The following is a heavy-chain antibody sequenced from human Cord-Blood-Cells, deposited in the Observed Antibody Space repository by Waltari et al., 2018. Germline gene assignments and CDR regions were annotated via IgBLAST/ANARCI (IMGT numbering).Heavy chain of an antibody. CDR3: ARDVSSEYYYDSSGYYYGY. V-gene: IGHV1-2*02. D-gene: IGHD3-22*01. CDR1: GYTFIGYY. Sequence: QVQLVQSGAEVKKPGASVKVSCKASGYTFIGYYMHRVRSDPGQGLEWMRWINPNSGGTNYAQKFQGRVTMTRDTSISTAYMELSRLRSDDTAVYYCARDVSSEYYYDSSGYYYGYWGQGTLVTVSS. CDR2: INPNSGGT. J-gene: IGHJ4*02.